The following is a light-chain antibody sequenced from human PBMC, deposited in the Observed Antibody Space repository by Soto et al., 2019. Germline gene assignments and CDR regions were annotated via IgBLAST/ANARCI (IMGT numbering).Light chain of an antibody. J-gene: IGKJ1*01. CDR2: GAS. CDR3: QQYGSSPPKT. V-gene: IGKV3-20*01. CDR1: QSVSSSY. Sequence: IVLTQSHAPLSLSPGEIATLSCSASQSVSSSYLAWYQQKPGQAPRLLIYGASSRATGIPDRFSGSGSGTDFTLTISRLEPEDFAVYYCQQYGSSPPKTFGQGTKVDTK.